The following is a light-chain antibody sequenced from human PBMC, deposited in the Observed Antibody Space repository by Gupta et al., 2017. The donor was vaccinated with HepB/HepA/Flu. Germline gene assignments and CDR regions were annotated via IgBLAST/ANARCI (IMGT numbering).Light chain of an antibody. CDR2: WAS. V-gene: IGKV4-1*01. CDR3: QQYYSTPF. CDR1: QSVLYSSNNKIY. J-gene: IGKJ3*01. Sequence: DMVMTQSPDSLAVSLGERATINCKSSQSVLYSSNNKIYLAWYQQKPGQPPKLLIYWASTRESGVPDRFSGSGSGTDFTLTISSLQAEDVAVYYCQQYYSTPFFGPGTKVDIK.